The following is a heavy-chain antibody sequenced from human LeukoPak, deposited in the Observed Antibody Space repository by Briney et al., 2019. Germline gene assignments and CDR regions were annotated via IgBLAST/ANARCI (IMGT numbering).Heavy chain of an antibody. V-gene: IGHV4-38-2*02. CDR3: ASGSGWYSFDY. J-gene: IGHJ4*02. CDR2: IYHSGST. CDR1: GYSISSGYY. D-gene: IGHD6-13*01. Sequence: PSETLSLTCTASGYSISSGYYWGWIRQPPGQGLEWIGSIYHSGSTYYNPSLKSRVTISVDTSKNQFSLKLSSVTAADTAVYYCASGSGWYSFDYWGQGTLVTVSS.